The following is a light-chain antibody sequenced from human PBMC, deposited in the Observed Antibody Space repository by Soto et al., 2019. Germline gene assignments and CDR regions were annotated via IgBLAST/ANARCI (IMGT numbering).Light chain of an antibody. CDR1: SSDVGTYDL. CDR3: LSYAGTAYV. J-gene: IGLJ1*01. Sequence: QSALTQPASVSGSPGQSITISCTGTSSDVGTYDLVSWYQHHPGAAPKLMIYEATRRPSGISNRFSGSKSGNTASLTISGLQAEDEADYYCLSYAGTAYVFGTGTKLTVL. V-gene: IGLV2-23*01. CDR2: EAT.